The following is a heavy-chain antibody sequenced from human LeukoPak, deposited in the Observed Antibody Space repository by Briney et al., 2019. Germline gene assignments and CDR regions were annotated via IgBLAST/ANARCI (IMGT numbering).Heavy chain of an antibody. J-gene: IGHJ4*02. CDR1: GYTFTSYD. CDR2: MNPNSGNT. D-gene: IGHD3-10*01. CDR3: ARDSGERGSGSYLIAY. Sequence: ASVKVSCKASGYTFTSYDINWVRQATGQGLEWMGWMNPNSGNTGYAQKFQGRVTMTRNTSISTAYMELSSLRSEDTAVHYCARDSGERGSGSYLIAYWGQGTLVTVSS. V-gene: IGHV1-8*01.